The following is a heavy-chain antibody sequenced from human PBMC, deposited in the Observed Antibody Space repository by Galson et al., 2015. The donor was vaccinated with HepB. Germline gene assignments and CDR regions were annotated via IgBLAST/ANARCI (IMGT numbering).Heavy chain of an antibody. CDR1: GLTFSSDA. CDR3: ARGGDNYDSSGYYYCYY. D-gene: IGHD3-22*01. Sequence: SLRLSCAASGLTFSSDAMHWVRQAPGRGLEWLAVISDDGSHKYYADSVKGRFTISRDNSKNTLYLQMSSLRAEDTAMYYCARGGDNYDSSGYYYCYYWGQGTLVTVSS. V-gene: IGHV3-30*04. J-gene: IGHJ4*02. CDR2: ISDDGSHK.